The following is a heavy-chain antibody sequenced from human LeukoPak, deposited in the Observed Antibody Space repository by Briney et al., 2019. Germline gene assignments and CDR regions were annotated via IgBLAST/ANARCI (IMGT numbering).Heavy chain of an antibody. CDR1: GFTFSNYA. CDR2: ISGSAGST. CDR3: AKKWGVGTTTLDYFDY. Sequence: GGSLRLSCAASGFTFSNYAMSWVRQAPGKGLEWVSGISGSAGSTYYADSVKGRFTISRDNSKNTLYLQMNSLTDDDTAIYYCAKKWGVGTTTLDYFDYWGQGTLVTVSS. J-gene: IGHJ4*02. V-gene: IGHV3-23*01. D-gene: IGHD1-26*01.